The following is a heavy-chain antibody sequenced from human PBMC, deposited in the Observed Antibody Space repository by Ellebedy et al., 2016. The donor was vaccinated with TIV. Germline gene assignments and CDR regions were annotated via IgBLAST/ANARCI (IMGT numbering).Heavy chain of an antibody. V-gene: IGHV4-4*07. CDR2: LHPSGTP. Sequence: PSETLSLTCAVSGVSITSHFWTRIRQPAGGGLEWIGRLHPSGTPNYNPSLKSRVIMSRDMSKDQFSLKLSSVTAADTAVYFCARHGPQWFDAFDIWGQGTLVTVSS. D-gene: IGHD3-22*01. J-gene: IGHJ3*02. CDR3: ARHGPQWFDAFDI. CDR1: GVSITSHF.